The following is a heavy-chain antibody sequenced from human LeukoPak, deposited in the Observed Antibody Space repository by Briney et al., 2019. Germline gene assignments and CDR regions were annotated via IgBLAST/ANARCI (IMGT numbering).Heavy chain of an antibody. J-gene: IGHJ3*02. V-gene: IGHV3-15*01. CDR2: IKSKADGGTP. D-gene: IGHD3-22*01. CDR1: GXIFSNAW. CDR3: TTDHLHYDNTDDAFDI. Sequence: GGSLRLSCAASGXIFSNAWMNWVRQAPGKGLEWVGRIKSKADGGTPDYAAPVKGRFTISRDDSKNTLCLQVNSLKTEDTAVYYCTTDHLHYDNTDDAFDIWGQGTMVTVSS.